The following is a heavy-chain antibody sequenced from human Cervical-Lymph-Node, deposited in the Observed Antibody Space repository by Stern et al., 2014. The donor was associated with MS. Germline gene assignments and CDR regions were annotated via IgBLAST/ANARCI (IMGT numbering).Heavy chain of an antibody. CDR3: ARDFVDTAMITRSDYLDS. CDR1: GYTLTNYP. J-gene: IGHJ4*02. V-gene: IGHV7-4-1*04. Sequence: QVQLVESGSELKEPGASVKVSCKASGYTLTNYPMNWVRQAPGQGLEWMGWINTNTGNSTYAQGFTGRFVFSLDTSVSMAYLHISSLKAEDTAVYYCARDFVDTAMITRSDYLDSWGQGTLVTVSS. CDR2: INTNTGNS. D-gene: IGHD5-18*01.